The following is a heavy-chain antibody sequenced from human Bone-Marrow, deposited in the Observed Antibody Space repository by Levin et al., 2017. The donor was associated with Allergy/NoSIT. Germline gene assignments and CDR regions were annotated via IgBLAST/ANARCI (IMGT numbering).Heavy chain of an antibody. Sequence: SLKISCAASGFTFSSYGMHWVRQAPGKGLEWVAVIWYDGSNKYYADSVKGRFTISRDNSKNTLYLQMNSLRAEDTAVYYCARGPDEYYFDYWGQGTLVTVSS. CDR3: ARGPDEYYFDY. CDR2: IWYDGSNK. V-gene: IGHV3-33*01. J-gene: IGHJ4*02. CDR1: GFTFSSYG. D-gene: IGHD1-14*01.